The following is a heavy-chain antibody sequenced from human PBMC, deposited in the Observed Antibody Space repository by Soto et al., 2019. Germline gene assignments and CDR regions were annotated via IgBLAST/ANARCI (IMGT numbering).Heavy chain of an antibody. CDR3: ARESILWDRSGFDY. V-gene: IGHV4-59*08. CDR2: IYYSGST. Sequence: PSETLSLTCTVSGGSISSYYWSWIRQPPGKGLEWIGYIYYSGSTNYNPSLKSRVTISVDTSKNQFSLKLSSVTAADTAVYYCARESILWDRSGFDYWGQGTLVTVSS. D-gene: IGHD2-21*01. CDR1: GGSISSYY. J-gene: IGHJ4*02.